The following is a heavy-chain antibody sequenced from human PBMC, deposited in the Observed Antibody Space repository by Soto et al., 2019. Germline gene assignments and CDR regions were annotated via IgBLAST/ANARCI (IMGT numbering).Heavy chain of an antibody. D-gene: IGHD6-13*01. CDR2: IYHSGST. Sequence: SETLSLTCAVSGGSISSSNCWSWVRQPPGKGLEWMGEIYHSGSTNYNPSLKSRVTISVDKSKNQFSLKLSSVTAADTAVYYCARDPNSSSWYLYYYYYGMDVWGQGTTVTVSS. J-gene: IGHJ6*02. CDR3: ARDPNSSSWYLYYYYYGMDV. CDR1: GGSISSSNC. V-gene: IGHV4-4*02.